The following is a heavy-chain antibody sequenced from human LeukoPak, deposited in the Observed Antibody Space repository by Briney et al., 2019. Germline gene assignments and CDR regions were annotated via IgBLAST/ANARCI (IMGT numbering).Heavy chain of an antibody. CDR2: ISYDGSNK. D-gene: IGHD3-16*01. V-gene: IGHV3-30*18. J-gene: IGHJ4*02. CDR3: AKDGADYDYVWGRYFDY. Sequence: AVTLRFSCAAAGFTFSSYGMHWVRQAPGKGLEWVAVISYDGSNKYYADSVKGRFTISRDNSKNTLYLQMNSLRAEDTAVYYCAKDGADYDYVWGRYFDYWGQGTLVTVSS. CDR1: GFTFSSYG.